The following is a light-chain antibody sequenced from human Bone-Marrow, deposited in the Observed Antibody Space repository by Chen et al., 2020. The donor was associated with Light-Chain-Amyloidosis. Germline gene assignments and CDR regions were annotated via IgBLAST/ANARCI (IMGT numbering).Light chain of an antibody. CDR3: QVWDRSSDRPV. Sequence: SYVLTQPSSVSVAPGQTATIACGGNNIGSTSVHWYQQTPGQAPLLGVYDDSDRPSGFPGRLAGSNSGNTATLTSSRVEAGDEADYYCQVWDRSSDRPVFGGGTKLTV. J-gene: IGLJ3*02. CDR1: NIGSTS. CDR2: DDS. V-gene: IGLV3-21*02.